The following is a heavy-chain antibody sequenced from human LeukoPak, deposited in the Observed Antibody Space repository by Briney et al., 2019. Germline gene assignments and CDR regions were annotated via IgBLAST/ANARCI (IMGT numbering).Heavy chain of an antibody. V-gene: IGHV3-43*02. Sequence: GGSLRLSCVASGLPIADFAMHWVRQAPGEGLEWVSLISGDGVSTFYTDSVRGRFSISRDNTKNSLYLEMNSLRTEDTAMYYCAKESGKFDYWGQGTLVAVSS. CDR2: ISGDGVST. CDR3: AKESGKFDY. J-gene: IGHJ4*02. CDR1: GLPIADFA.